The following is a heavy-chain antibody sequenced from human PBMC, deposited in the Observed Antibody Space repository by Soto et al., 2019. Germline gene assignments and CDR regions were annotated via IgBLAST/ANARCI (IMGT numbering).Heavy chain of an antibody. CDR1: GFTFSSYA. J-gene: IGHJ6*02. CDR2: ISGSGGST. V-gene: IGHV3-23*01. Sequence: GGSLRLSCAASGFTFSSYAMSWVRQAPGKGLEWVSAISGSGGSTYYADSVKGRFTISRDNSKNTLYLQMNSLRAEDTAVYYCVKDEYSSSTRGPSYGMDVWGQGTTVTVSS. D-gene: IGHD6-13*01. CDR3: VKDEYSSSTRGPSYGMDV.